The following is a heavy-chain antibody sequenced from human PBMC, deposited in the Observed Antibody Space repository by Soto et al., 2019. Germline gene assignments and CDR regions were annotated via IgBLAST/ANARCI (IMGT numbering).Heavy chain of an antibody. V-gene: IGHV1-69*13. CDR1: GGTFSSYA. Sequence: VKVSCKASGGTFSSYAISWVRQAPGQGLEWMGGIIPIFGTANYAQKFQGRVTITADESTSTAYMELSSLRSEDTAVYYCARGQDIVVVPAALSHYYYYYGMDVWGQGTTVTVSS. D-gene: IGHD2-2*01. CDR3: ARGQDIVVVPAALSHYYYYYGMDV. CDR2: IIPIFGTA. J-gene: IGHJ6*02.